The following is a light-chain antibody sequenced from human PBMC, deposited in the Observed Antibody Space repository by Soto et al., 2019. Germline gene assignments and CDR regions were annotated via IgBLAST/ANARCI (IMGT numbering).Light chain of an antibody. J-gene: IGKJ4*01. V-gene: IGKV3-15*01. CDR3: QQRSSWPRT. Sequence: VMTQPPDTLSVSPGDGATLSCRASQNIGTDLAWYQHKPGQPPRLLIYGASTRATGVPPKFSGSGSGTEFTLTISSLQSEDFAVYYCQQRSSWPRTFGGGTKVEIK. CDR2: GAS. CDR1: QNIGTD.